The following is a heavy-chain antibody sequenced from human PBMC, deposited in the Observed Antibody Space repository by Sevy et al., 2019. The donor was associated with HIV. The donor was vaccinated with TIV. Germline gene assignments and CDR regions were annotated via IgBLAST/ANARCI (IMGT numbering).Heavy chain of an antibody. V-gene: IGHV3-30-3*01. CDR3: ARDIVLPPAAHYSYYAMDV. CDR1: GFTFSSYA. CDR2: ISYDASNK. D-gene: IGHD2-2*01. Sequence: GGSLRLSCTASGFTFSSYAMHCVRQAPGKGLEWVAVISYDASNKYYADSVKGRFTISRDNSKNTLYLQMNSLRVEDTAVYYCARDIVLPPAAHYSYYAMDVWGQGTTVTVSS. J-gene: IGHJ6*02.